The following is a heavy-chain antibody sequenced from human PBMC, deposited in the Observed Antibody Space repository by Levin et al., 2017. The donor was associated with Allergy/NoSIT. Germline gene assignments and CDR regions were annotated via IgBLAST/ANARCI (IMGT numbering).Heavy chain of an antibody. D-gene: IGHD3-9*01. J-gene: IGHJ4*02. Sequence: PSETLSLTCSASGDSINNYYWSWTRQPAGKGLEWIGRVYTSGSADYNPSLKSRVTISVDTSKNQISLKLSSVTAADTAVYYCGREKKDFDGSGYYLDYWGQGTLVTVSS. CDR2: VYTSGSA. CDR3: GREKKDFDGSGYYLDY. CDR1: GDSINNYY. V-gene: IGHV4-4*07.